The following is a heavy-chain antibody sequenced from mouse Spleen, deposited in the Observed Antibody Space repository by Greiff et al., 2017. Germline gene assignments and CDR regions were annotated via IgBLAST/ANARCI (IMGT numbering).Heavy chain of an antibody. CDR3: ARNGYSNWYYFDY. Sequence: EVKLMESGGGLVKPGGSLKLSCAASGFTFSDYGMHWVRQAPEKGLEWVAYISSGSSTIYYADTVKGRFTISRDNAKNTLFLQMTSLRSEDTAMYYCARNGYSNWYYFDYWGQGTTLTVSS. D-gene: IGHD2-5*01. CDR2: ISSGSSTI. V-gene: IGHV5-17*01. J-gene: IGHJ2*01. CDR1: GFTFSDYG.